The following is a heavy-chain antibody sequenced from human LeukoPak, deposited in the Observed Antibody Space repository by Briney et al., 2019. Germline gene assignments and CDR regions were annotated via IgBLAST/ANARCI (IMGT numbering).Heavy chain of an antibody. Sequence: GGSLRLSCAASGFTFSSYAMSWVRQAPGKGLEWVPAISGSGGSTYYADSVKGRFTISRDNSKNTLYLQMNSLRAEDTAVYYCAKARQGLRLGESDYWGQGTLVTVSS. J-gene: IGHJ4*02. V-gene: IGHV3-23*01. CDR3: AKARQGLRLGESDY. D-gene: IGHD3-16*01. CDR2: ISGSGGST. CDR1: GFTFSSYA.